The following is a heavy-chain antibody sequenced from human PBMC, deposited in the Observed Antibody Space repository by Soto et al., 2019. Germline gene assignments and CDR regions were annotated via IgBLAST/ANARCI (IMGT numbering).Heavy chain of an antibody. J-gene: IGHJ4*02. CDR3: AKERGYCSSTSCYIPDY. CDR2: ITSGSTYT. CDR1: GFTFSSNT. Sequence: GGSLRLSCAASGFTFSSNTMNWVRQAPGKGLEWVSSITSGSTYTYYADSVKGRFTISRDNAKNSLYLQMNSLRAEDTVVYYCAKERGYCSSTSCYIPDYWGQGTLVTVSS. D-gene: IGHD2-2*02. V-gene: IGHV3-21*01.